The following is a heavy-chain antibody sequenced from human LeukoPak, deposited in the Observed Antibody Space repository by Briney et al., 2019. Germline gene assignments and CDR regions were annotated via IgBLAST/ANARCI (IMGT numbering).Heavy chain of an antibody. CDR3: ARANSGSYYSSGMDV. J-gene: IGHJ6*02. V-gene: IGHV3-33*01. Sequence: GGSLRLSCAASGLTFSSYGMHWVRQAPGKGLEWVAVIWYDGSNKYYADSVKGRFTISRDNSKNTLYLQMNSLRAEDTAVYYCARANSGSYYSSGMDVWGQGTTVTVSS. D-gene: IGHD1-26*01. CDR2: IWYDGSNK. CDR1: GLTFSSYG.